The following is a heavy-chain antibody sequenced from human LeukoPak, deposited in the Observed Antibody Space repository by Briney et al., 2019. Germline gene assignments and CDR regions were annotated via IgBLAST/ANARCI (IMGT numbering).Heavy chain of an antibody. D-gene: IGHD3-22*01. J-gene: IGHJ4*02. CDR3: ARGSYYYDSSGYYLPEY. V-gene: IGHV3-7*04. Sequence: GGSLRLSCAASGFTFEKFWMSWVRQTPGKGLEWVANIKKDGSEKNYVDSVKGRFTISRDNAKNALYLQMNSLRAEDTAVYYCARGSYYYDSSGYYLPEYWGQGTLVTVSS. CDR2: IKKDGSEK. CDR1: GFTFEKFW.